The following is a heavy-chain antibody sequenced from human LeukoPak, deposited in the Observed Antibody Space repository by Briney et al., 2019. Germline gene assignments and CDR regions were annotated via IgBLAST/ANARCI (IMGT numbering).Heavy chain of an antibody. CDR2: IWYDGSNK. J-gene: IGHJ4*02. CDR3: ARGSLGTIAVAGTLDY. Sequence: GRSLRLSCAASGFTFSNYGMHWVRQAPGKGLEWVAVIWYDGSNKYYADSVKGRFTISRDNSKNTLYLQKNSLRAEDTAVYYCARGSLGTIAVAGTLDYWGQGILVTVSS. D-gene: IGHD6-19*01. V-gene: IGHV3-33*01. CDR1: GFTFSNYG.